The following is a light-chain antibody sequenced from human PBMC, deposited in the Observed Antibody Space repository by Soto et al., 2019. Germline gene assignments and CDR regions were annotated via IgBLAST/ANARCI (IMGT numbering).Light chain of an antibody. CDR3: QKFNAVPT. Sequence: DIQMTQSPSSLSASVGDRVTITCRASQAISNDLAWYQQKPGKVPPLLIYAAATLQSAVPSRFIGSGSGKDFTITISSLQAEDAATYYCQKFNAVPTFGGGTKVEI. CDR1: QAISND. CDR2: AAA. J-gene: IGKJ4*01. V-gene: IGKV1-27*01.